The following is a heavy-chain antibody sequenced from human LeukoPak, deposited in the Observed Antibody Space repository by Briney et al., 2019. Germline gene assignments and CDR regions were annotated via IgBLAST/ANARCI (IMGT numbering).Heavy chain of an antibody. CDR3: ASEYKYDSSGANAFDI. Sequence: ASVKVSCKASGYTFTGHYIHWVRQAPGQGLEWMGWIHPNTGGTKYAQKFQGRGTMTRDTSSSTAYMELSSLRSADTAVYYCASEYKYDSSGANAFDIWGQGTMVTVSS. J-gene: IGHJ3*02. CDR2: IHPNTGGT. D-gene: IGHD3-22*01. V-gene: IGHV1-2*02. CDR1: GYTFTGHY.